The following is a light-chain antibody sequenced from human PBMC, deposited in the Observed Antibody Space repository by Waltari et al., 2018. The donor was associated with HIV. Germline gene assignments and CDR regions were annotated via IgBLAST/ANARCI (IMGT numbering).Light chain of an antibody. J-gene: IGLJ3*02. CDR2: EVS. CDR3: ASYISSSSPE. V-gene: IGLV2-14*01. Sequence: QSALTQPASVSGSPGQSITISCTGTSSDLRIYNSVSWYQHHPGKAPTVIIYEVSNPASGVSSRFSGSISANTASLTISGLQAEDEAVYFCASYISSSSPEFGGGTKVTVL. CDR1: SSDLRIYNS.